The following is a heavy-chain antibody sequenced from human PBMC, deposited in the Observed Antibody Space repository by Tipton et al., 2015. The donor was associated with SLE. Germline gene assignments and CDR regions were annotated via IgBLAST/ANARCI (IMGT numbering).Heavy chain of an antibody. CDR1: GGSFSGYY. J-gene: IGHJ4*02. D-gene: IGHD1-14*01. CDR3: ARKIAAEPENDY. CDR2: INHSGST. Sequence: TLSLTCAVYGGSFSGYYWSWIRQPPGKGLEWIGEINHSGSTNYNPSLKSRVTISVDTSKNQFSLKLSSVTAADTAVYYCARKIAAEPENDYWGQGTLVTVSS. V-gene: IGHV4-34*01.